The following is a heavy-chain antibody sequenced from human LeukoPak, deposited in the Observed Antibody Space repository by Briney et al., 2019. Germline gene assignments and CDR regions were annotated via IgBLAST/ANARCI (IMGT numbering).Heavy chain of an antibody. Sequence: PGGSLRLSCAASGFTFSSYAMHWVRQAPGKGLEWVAVISYVGSNKYYADSVKGRFTISRDNSKNTLYLQMNSLRAEDTAVYYCARGIWFGDHWGQGTLVTVSS. CDR2: ISYVGSNK. CDR3: ARGIWFGDH. CDR1: GFTFSSYA. V-gene: IGHV3-30*04. J-gene: IGHJ4*02. D-gene: IGHD3-10*01.